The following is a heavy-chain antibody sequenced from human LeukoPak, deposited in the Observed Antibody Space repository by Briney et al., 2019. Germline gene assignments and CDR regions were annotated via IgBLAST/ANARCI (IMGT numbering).Heavy chain of an antibody. CDR1: GFPFSSHA. J-gene: IGHJ5*02. CDR2: ISNGKT. V-gene: IGHV3-23*01. D-gene: IGHD2-15*01. Sequence: HPGGSLRLSCAASGFPFSSHAMSWVRQPPGKGLEWVAAISNGKTYYADSVRGRFAISRDDSTNTVYLHINSLRDEDTALYHCVREAGYCAPVCVKTNWFDPWGQGTLVTVSS. CDR3: VREAGYCAPVCVKTNWFDP.